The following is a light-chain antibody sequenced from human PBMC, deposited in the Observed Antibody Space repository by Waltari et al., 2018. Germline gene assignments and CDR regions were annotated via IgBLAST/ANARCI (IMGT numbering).Light chain of an antibody. CDR3: CSYAGTYTYV. Sequence: QSALTQPRSVSGSPGQSVTIFCTGTSSDLGGQNSVSWFQQDPGKVPKLIIYDVIKRGSGVADRFSGGKAGNTASLSISGHQAEDEGDYYCCSYAGTYTYVVGIGTKVTVL. J-gene: IGLJ1*01. CDR2: DVI. CDR1: SSDLGGQNS. V-gene: IGLV2-11*01.